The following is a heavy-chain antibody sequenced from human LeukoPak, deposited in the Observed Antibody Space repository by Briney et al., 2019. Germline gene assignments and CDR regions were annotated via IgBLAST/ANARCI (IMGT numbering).Heavy chain of an antibody. CDR2: ITGAGAVT. CDR3: ARESIVVVPAAIPEDYYYMDV. D-gene: IGHD2-2*01. Sequence: PGGSLRLSCAASGFTFNIYAMSWVRQAPGKGLEWVSSITGAGAVTFYAGSVKDRFTISRDNSRSTLYLQMSRLRADDTAVYYCARESIVVVPAAIPEDYYYMDVWGKGTTVTVSS. V-gene: IGHV3-23*01. J-gene: IGHJ6*03. CDR1: GFTFNIYA.